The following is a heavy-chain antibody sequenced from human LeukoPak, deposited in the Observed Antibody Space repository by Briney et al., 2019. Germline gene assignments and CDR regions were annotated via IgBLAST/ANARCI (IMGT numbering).Heavy chain of an antibody. CDR1: GFTFDDYA. J-gene: IGHJ5*02. D-gene: IGHD6-13*01. V-gene: IGHV3-9*01. Sequence: GRSLSLSCAASGFTFDDYAMHWVRQAPGKGLEWVSGISWNSGSMDYADSAKGRFTVSRDNAKNSLYLQMNSLRAEDTALYYCAKADSSSWYPYNWFDPWGQGTLVTVSS. CDR3: AKADSSSWYPYNWFDP. CDR2: ISWNSGSM.